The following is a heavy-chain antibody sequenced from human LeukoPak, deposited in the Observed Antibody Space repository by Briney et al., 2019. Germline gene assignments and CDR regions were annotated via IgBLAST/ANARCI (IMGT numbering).Heavy chain of an antibody. V-gene: IGHV3-49*04. Sequence: GGSLRLSCTASGFTFGDYAMSWVRQAPGKGLEWVGFIRSKAYGGTTDYAAPVKGRFTISRDDSKNTLYLQMNSLKTEDTAVYYCTTDQGYYSDAFDIWGQGTMVTVSS. D-gene: IGHD3-10*01. CDR1: GFTFGDYA. J-gene: IGHJ3*02. CDR3: TTDQGYYSDAFDI. CDR2: IRSKAYGGTT.